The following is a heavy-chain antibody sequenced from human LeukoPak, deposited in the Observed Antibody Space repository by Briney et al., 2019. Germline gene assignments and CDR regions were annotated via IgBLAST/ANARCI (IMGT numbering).Heavy chain of an antibody. D-gene: IGHD6-6*01. CDR3: ARVVIAARPPWFDT. V-gene: IGHV3-30*02. CDR1: GFTFSSYG. CDR2: IRYDGTEK. J-gene: IGHJ5*02. Sequence: GGSLRLTCAASGFTFSSYGMHWVRQAPGKGLEWVAFIRYDGTEKYYTDSVKGRFTISRDNSKNTLHLQMSGLRPDDTAVYYCARVVIAARPPWFDTWGKGTLVTVSS.